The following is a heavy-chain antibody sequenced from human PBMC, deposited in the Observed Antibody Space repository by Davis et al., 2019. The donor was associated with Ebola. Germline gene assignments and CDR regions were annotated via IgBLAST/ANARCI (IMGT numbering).Heavy chain of an antibody. Sequence: PSETLSLTCTISAGSISTYYWGWIRQPPGKGLEWIGSIYHSGSTYYNPSLKSRVTISVDTSKNQFSLKLSSVTAADTAVYHCARQGTQHNSGWYGVFDIWGQGTLVTVSS. D-gene: IGHD6-19*01. V-gene: IGHV4-38-2*02. J-gene: IGHJ3*02. CDR2: IYHSGST. CDR3: ARQGTQHNSGWYGVFDI. CDR1: AGSISTYY.